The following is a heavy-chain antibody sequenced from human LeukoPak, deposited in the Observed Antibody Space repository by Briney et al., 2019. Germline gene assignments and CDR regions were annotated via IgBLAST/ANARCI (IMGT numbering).Heavy chain of an antibody. J-gene: IGHJ5*02. Sequence: ASVKVSCKASGYTFTGYYIHWVRQAPGQGLEWMGWINPNSSGTNFAQKFQDRVTMTRDTSIITAYMELSRLRSDDTAVYYCARDRLLAYCGGDCYSGGFDPWGQGTLVTVSS. CDR2: INPNSSGT. D-gene: IGHD2-21*02. CDR1: GYTFTGYY. CDR3: ARDRLLAYCGGDCYSGGFDP. V-gene: IGHV1-2*02.